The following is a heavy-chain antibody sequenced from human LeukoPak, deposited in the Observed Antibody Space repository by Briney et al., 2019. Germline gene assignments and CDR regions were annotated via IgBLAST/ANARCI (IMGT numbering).Heavy chain of an antibody. CDR1: GFNFRAYW. CDR2: ITSSGDYT. V-gene: IGHV3-23*01. CDR3: AKLSGNYYFDY. D-gene: IGHD3-3*01. Sequence: GGSLRLSCTTSGFNFRAYWMGWVRQAPGKGLEWVSTITSSGDYTFYSDSMKGRFAISRDNSKNTLYLQMNSLTAEDTAVYYCAKLSGNYYFDYWGQGTLVTVSS. J-gene: IGHJ4*02.